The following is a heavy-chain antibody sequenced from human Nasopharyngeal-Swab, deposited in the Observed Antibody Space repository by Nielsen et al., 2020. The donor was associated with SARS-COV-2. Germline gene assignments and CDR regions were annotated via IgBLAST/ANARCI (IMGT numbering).Heavy chain of an antibody. CDR1: GGSFSGYY. CDR2: INHSGST. D-gene: IGHD2-2*01. Sequence: SETLSLTCAVYGGSFSGYYWGWIRQPPGKGLEWIGEINHSGSTNYNPSLKSRVTISVDTSKNQFSLKLSSVTAADTAVYYCACQYCSSTSWPEYYYYYMDVWGKGTTVTVSS. CDR3: ACQYCSSTSWPEYYYYYMDV. V-gene: IGHV4-34*01. J-gene: IGHJ6*03.